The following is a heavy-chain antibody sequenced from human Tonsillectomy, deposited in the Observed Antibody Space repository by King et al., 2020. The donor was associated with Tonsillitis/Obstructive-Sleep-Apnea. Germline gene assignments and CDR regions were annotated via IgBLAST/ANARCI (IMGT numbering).Heavy chain of an antibody. CDR2: IKSRTDGGTT. V-gene: IGHV3-15*01. D-gene: IGHD3-3*01. Sequence: VQLVESGGGLVKPGGSLRLSCAASGFTFSNAWMSWVRQAPGKGLEWVGRIKSRTDGGTTDYAAPVKGRFTISRDDSKNTLYLRMNSLRTEDTAVYYCTTFAYYYYMDVWGKGTSVTVSS. J-gene: IGHJ6*03. CDR1: GFTFSNAW. CDR3: TTFAYYYYMDV.